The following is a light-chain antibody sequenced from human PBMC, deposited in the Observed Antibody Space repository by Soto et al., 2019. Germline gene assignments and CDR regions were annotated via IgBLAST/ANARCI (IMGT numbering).Light chain of an antibody. CDR3: QQYHNWPT. CDR1: QSVSTN. V-gene: IGKV3-15*01. CDR2: GAS. Sequence: EIVLTQSPGTLSLSPGARATLSCRASQSVSTNVAWYQQNPGQAPRLLISGASTRATGIPARFSGSGSGTEFTLTISSLQSEDFAVYYCQQYHNWPTFGQGTRLEI. J-gene: IGKJ5*01.